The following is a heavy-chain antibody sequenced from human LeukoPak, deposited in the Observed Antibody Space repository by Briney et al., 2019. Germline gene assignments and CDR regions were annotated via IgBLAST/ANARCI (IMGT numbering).Heavy chain of an antibody. CDR1: GGSISSSSYY. D-gene: IGHD2-2*01. J-gene: IGHJ5*02. CDR2: IYYSGST. Sequence: PSETLSLTCTVSGGSISSSSYYWGWIRQPPGKWLEWSGSIYYSGSTYYNPSLKSRVTISVDTSKNQFSLKLSSVTAADTAVYYCARRKVPAVRPGWFDPWGQGTLVTVSS. CDR3: ARRKVPAVRPGWFDP. V-gene: IGHV4-39*01.